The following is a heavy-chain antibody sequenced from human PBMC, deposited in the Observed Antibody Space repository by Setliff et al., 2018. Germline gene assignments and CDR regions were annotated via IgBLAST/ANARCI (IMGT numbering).Heavy chain of an antibody. V-gene: IGHV4-38-2*01. D-gene: IGHD6-19*01. Sequence: PSETLSLTCAVSGYSISSGYFWGWIRQPPGKGLEWIGSIYHSGKTYYNPSLKSRVTLSVDTSKNQFSLKLSSVTAADTAVYYCARLLAGTGGFFYYGGDVWGQGTTVTVSS. CDR3: ARLLAGTGGFFYYGGDV. J-gene: IGHJ6*02. CDR1: GYSISSGYF. CDR2: IYHSGKT.